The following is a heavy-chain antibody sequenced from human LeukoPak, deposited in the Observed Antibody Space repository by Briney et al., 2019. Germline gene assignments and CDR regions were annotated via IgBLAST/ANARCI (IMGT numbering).Heavy chain of an antibody. V-gene: IGHV4-59*08. CDR2: IYYSGST. CDR3: ARWYDADYGSGSFSGFDY. CDR1: GGSITSYY. J-gene: IGHJ4*02. Sequence: PSETLSLTCTVSGGSITSYYWSWIRQPPGKGLEWIGYIYYSGSTNYNPSLKSRVTISVDTSKNQFSLKLSSVTAADTAVYYCARWYDADYGSGSFSGFDYWGQGTLVTVSS. D-gene: IGHD3-10*01.